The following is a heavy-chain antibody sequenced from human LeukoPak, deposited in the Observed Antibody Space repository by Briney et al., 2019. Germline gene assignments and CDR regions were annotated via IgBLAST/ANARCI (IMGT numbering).Heavy chain of an antibody. Sequence: SETLSLTCTVSGGSISSYYWSWIRQPPGKGLEWIGYIYYSGSTNYNPSLKSRVTISVDTSKNQFSLKLSSVTAADTAVYYCAREYRTYYYDSNGYWYYFDYWGQGTLVTVSS. D-gene: IGHD3-22*01. CDR1: GGSISSYY. CDR2: IYYSGST. CDR3: AREYRTYYYDSNGYWYYFDY. J-gene: IGHJ4*02. V-gene: IGHV4-59*01.